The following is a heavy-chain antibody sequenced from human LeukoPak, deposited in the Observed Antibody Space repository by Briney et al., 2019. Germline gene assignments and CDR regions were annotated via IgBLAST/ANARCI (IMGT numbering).Heavy chain of an antibody. J-gene: IGHJ4*02. D-gene: IGHD3-22*01. CDR2: IYYSGST. V-gene: IGHV4-30-4*01. Sequence: SQTLSLTCTVSGGSVSSGDYYWSWIRQPPGKGLEWIGYIYYSGSTYYNPSLKSRVTISVDTSKNQFSLKLSSVTAADTAVYYCARTPYYYDSSGYFSISDYFDYWGQGTLVTVSS. CDR1: GGSVSSGDYY. CDR3: ARTPYYYDSSGYFSISDYFDY.